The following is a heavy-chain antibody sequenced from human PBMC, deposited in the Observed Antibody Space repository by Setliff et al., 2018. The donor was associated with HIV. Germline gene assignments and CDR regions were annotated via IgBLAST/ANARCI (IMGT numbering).Heavy chain of an antibody. CDR3: AGVPRSGGNCYRPPDHYYMDV. V-gene: IGHV1-2*06. D-gene: IGHD2-15*01. CDR2: IHPNNGAT. J-gene: IGHJ6*03. CDR1: GYNFNAYH. Sequence: ASVKVSCKASGYNFNAYHMHWVRQATGQGLEWMGRIHPNNGATQVAEEFKGRVTMTRDMSISTAYMELSGLTSDDTAVYYCAGVPRSGGNCYRPPDHYYMDVWGKGTTVTVSS.